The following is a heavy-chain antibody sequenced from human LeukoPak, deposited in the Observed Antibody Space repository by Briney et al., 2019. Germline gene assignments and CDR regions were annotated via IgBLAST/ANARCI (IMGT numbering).Heavy chain of an antibody. CDR1: GYTFSSYK. Sequence: APVKVSCKTSGYTFSSYKISWVRQAPGQGLEWMGWISPYDGDTNYAHNLQGRVTMTADTSTRTAYMELRSLRSDDTAVYYCAREGQEKLGPINLYLGFDYWGQGSLVTVSS. CDR3: AREGQEKLGPINLYLGFDY. V-gene: IGHV1-18*01. J-gene: IGHJ4*02. D-gene: IGHD3-16*01. CDR2: ISPYDGDT.